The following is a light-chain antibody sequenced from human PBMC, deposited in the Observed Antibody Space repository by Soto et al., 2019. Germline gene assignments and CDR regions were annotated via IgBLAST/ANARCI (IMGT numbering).Light chain of an antibody. CDR2: AAS. CDR1: QTIMTY. Sequence: DIQMTQSPSSLSASVGGEVTITCRASQTIMTYLNWYQLKPGKPPRLLIYAASSLQSGVPSRFSGSGSGTDFTLTISSLQPEDFATYYCQQAASFPITFGQGTRLEI. V-gene: IGKV1-39*01. CDR3: QQAASFPIT. J-gene: IGKJ5*01.